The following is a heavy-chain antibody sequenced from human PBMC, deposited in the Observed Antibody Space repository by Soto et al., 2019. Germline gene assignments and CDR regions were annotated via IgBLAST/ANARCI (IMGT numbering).Heavy chain of an antibody. J-gene: IGHJ6*03. CDR2: LKSKTDGGTT. D-gene: IGHD2-15*01. Sequence: EVQLVESGGGLVKPGGSLRLSCAASGFTFSNAWMSWVRQAPGKGLAWFGRLKSKTDGGTTDYAAPVKGRFTISRDDSKNTMYLQMNSLKTEDTAVYYCTTEGVAATYYYYYYMDVWGKGTTVTVSS. CDR1: GFTFSNAW. V-gene: IGHV3-15*01. CDR3: TTEGVAATYYYYYYMDV.